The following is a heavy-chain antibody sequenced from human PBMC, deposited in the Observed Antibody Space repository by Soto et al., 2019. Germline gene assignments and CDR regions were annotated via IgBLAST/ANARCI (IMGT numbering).Heavy chain of an antibody. CDR2: VSHDGRKT. J-gene: IGHJ6*02. V-gene: IGHV3-30*03. CDR1: GFIFSNNG. CDR3: ARDLRQGASGATVYGMDV. Sequence: VGSLRLSCIASGFIFSNNGMHWVRQAPGKGLEWVALVSHDGRKTFYADSVKGRLTIYRDNSKNTVYLHMNNLRPEDTAVYRCARDLRQGASGATVYGMDVWGQGTTVTVS. D-gene: IGHD7-27*01.